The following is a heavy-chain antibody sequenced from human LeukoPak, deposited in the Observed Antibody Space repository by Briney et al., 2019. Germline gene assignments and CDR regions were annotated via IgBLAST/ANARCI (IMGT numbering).Heavy chain of an antibody. J-gene: IGHJ3*02. D-gene: IGHD2-2*01. CDR1: GFTFSSYA. V-gene: IGHV3-30*04. Sequence: GGSLRLSCAASGFTFSSYAMHWVRQAPGKGLEWVAVISYDGSNKYYADSVKGRFTISRDNSKNTLYLQMNSLRAEDTAVYYCAREIRSSTSCLAFDIWGQGTMVTVSS. CDR3: AREIRSSTSCLAFDI. CDR2: ISYDGSNK.